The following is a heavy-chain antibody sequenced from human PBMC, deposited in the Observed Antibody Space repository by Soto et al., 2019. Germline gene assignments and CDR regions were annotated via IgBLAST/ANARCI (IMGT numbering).Heavy chain of an antibody. D-gene: IGHD3-22*01. CDR2: IIPIFGTA. J-gene: IGHJ4*02. CDR1: GGTFSSYA. V-gene: IGHV1-69*12. Sequence: QVQLVQSGAEVKKPGSSVKVSCKASGGTFSSYAISWVRQAPGQGLEWMGGIIPIFGTANYAQKFQGRVTITADESTSTAYMELSSLRSEDTAVYYCACDYYDSGGYYPPFDYWGQGTLVTVSS. CDR3: ACDYYDSGGYYPPFDY.